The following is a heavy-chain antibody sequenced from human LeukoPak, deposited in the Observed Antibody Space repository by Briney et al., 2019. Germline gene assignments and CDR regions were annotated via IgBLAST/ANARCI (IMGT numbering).Heavy chain of an antibody. Sequence: GGSLRLSCAASGFTFSSSEMTWVRQATGKGLEWLSYIHSTGSPIYYADSVKGRFTISRDNAKNSLYLQMNSLRAEDTAVYYCARRVGGWGQGTLVTVSS. V-gene: IGHV3-48*03. CDR2: IHSTGSPI. CDR3: ARRVGG. J-gene: IGHJ4*02. D-gene: IGHD3-10*01. CDR1: GFTFSSSE.